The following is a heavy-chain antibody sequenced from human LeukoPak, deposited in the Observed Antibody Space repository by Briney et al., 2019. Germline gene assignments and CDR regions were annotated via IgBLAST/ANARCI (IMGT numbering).Heavy chain of an antibody. D-gene: IGHD6-13*01. CDR1: GGSISSYY. J-gene: IGHJ6*03. V-gene: IGHV4-4*07. CDR2: IYTSGST. CDR3: ARDTIAAALHYCYMDV. Sequence: SETLSLTCTVSGGSISSYYWSWIRQPAGKGLEWIGRIYTSGSTNYNPSLKSRVTMSVDTSKNQFSLKLSSVTAADTAVYYCARDTIAAALHYCYMDVWGKGTTVTVSS.